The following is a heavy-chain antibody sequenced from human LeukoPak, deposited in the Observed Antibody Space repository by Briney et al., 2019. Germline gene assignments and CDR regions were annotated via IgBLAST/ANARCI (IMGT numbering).Heavy chain of an antibody. CDR1: GVTVSSNY. CDR2: IYSGGST. CDR3: ARQDGYNLY. J-gene: IGHJ4*02. Sequence: GGSLRLSCAASGVTVSSNYMSWVRQAPGKGLEWVSVIYSGGSTYYADSVKGRFTISRDNSKNTLYLQMNSLRAEDTAVYYCARQDGYNLYWGQGTLVTVSS. V-gene: IGHV3-53*01. D-gene: IGHD5-24*01.